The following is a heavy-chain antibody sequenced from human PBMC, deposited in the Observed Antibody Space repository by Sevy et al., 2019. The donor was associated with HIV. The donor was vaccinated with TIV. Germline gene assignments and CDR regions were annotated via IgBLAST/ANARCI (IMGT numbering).Heavy chain of an antibody. CDR3: AKDIAGEGSGSYYFDY. D-gene: IGHD3-10*01. CDR2: ITWDGGSP. J-gene: IGHJ4*02. V-gene: IGHV3-43D*03. Sequence: GGSLRLSCTASGFTFDDYTMDWVRQAPGKGLEWVSSITWDGGSPYYADSVKGRFTISRDNSKNSLYLQMNSLRPEDTAVYYCAKDIAGEGSGSYYFDYWGQGTLVTVSS. CDR1: GFTFDDYT.